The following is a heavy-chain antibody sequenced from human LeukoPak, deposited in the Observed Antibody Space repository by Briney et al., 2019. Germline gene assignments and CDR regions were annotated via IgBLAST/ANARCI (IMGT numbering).Heavy chain of an antibody. CDR3: AKDSYYDILTGYQRYYYYYGMDV. J-gene: IGHJ6*02. CDR1: GFTFSSYG. CDR2: ISYDGSNK. D-gene: IGHD3-9*01. Sequence: GGSLRLSCAASGFTFSSYGMHWVRQAPGKGLERVAVISYDGSNKYYADSVKGRFTISRDNSKNTLYLQMNSLRAEDTAVYYCAKDSYYDILTGYQRYYYYYGMDVWGQGTTVTVSS. V-gene: IGHV3-30*18.